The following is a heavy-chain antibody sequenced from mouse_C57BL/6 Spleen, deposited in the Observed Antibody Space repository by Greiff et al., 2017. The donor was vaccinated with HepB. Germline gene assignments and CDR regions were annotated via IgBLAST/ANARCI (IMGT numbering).Heavy chain of an antibody. CDR2: ISDGGSYT. CDR3: ARDGGSSSMDY. CDR1: GFTFSSYA. J-gene: IGHJ4*01. Sequence: DVQLVESGGGLVKPGGSLKLSCAASGFTFSSYAMSWVRQTPEKRLEWVATISDGGSYTYYPDNVKGRFTISRDNAKNNLYLQMSHLKSEDTAMYYCARDGGSSSMDYWGQGTSVTVSS. D-gene: IGHD1-1*01. V-gene: IGHV5-4*01.